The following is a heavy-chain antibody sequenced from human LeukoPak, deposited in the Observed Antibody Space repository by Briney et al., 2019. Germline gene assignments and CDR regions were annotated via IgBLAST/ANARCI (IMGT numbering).Heavy chain of an antibody. V-gene: IGHV3-11*01. Sequence: GGSLRLSCAASGFTFSDYYMSWIRQAPGRGLGWVSYISGSGSTIDYADSVKGRFTISRDNSKNTLYLQMNSLRAEDTAVYYCAKGNLPIIAAAGLFDYWGQGTLVTVSS. J-gene: IGHJ4*02. CDR1: GFTFSDYY. D-gene: IGHD6-13*01. CDR3: AKGNLPIIAAAGLFDY. CDR2: ISGSGSTI.